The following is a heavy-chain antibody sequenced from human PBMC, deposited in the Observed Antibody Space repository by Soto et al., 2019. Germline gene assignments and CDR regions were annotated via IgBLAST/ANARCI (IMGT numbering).Heavy chain of an antibody. D-gene: IGHD3-22*01. CDR3: ARALPYYYDSSGPDI. CDR2: IYYSGST. J-gene: IGHJ3*02. CDR1: GGSISSYY. Sequence: SETLSLTCTVSGGSISSYYWSWIRQPPGKGLEWIGYIYYSGSTYYNPSLKSRVTISVDTSKNQFSLKLSSVTAADTAVYYCARALPYYYDSSGPDIWGQGTMVTVSS. V-gene: IGHV4-30-4*08.